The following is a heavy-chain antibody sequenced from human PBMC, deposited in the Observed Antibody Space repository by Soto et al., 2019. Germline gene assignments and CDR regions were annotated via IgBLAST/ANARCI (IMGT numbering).Heavy chain of an antibody. CDR1: GFTFDDYG. V-gene: IGHV3-20*04. Sequence: PGGSLRLSCAASGFTFDDYGMSWVRQAPGKGLEWVSGINWNGGSTGYADSVKGRFTISRDNAKNSPYLQMNSLRAEDTALYYCARVTVAGTYSVFAPYDYWGQGTLVTVSA. CDR2: INWNGGST. CDR3: ARVTVAGTYSVFAPYDY. D-gene: IGHD2-21*02. J-gene: IGHJ4*02.